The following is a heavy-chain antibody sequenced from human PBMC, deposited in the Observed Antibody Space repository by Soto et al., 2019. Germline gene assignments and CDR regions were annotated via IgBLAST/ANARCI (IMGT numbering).Heavy chain of an antibody. V-gene: IGHV3-11*01. CDR1: GFTFSDYY. J-gene: IGHJ4*02. Sequence: QVQLVESGGGLVKPGGSLRLSCAASGFTFSDYYMTWIRQAPGKGLEWVSYISESSTTIYYADSVKGRFTISRDNAKNSLYLQMNSLRDEDTAVYYCARDRAPGASIVTGSDYWGQGTLVTVSS. CDR3: ARDRAPGASIVTGSDY. D-gene: IGHD5-18*01. CDR2: ISESSTTI.